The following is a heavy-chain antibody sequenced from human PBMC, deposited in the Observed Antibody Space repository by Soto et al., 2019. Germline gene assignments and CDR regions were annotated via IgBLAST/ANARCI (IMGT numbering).Heavy chain of an antibody. D-gene: IGHD3-22*01. CDR2: INANSGGT. CDR3: ARASGIGVGTTSY. V-gene: IGHV1-2*02. CDR1: GYTFSDYY. Sequence: QVQLVQSGAEVKKPGASVKVSCKASGYTFSDYYMHWVRQAPGQGLEWMGWINANSGGTTYAQKFQGRVTMTRDTSTSIAYMELSRLSSDDTAIYYCARASGIGVGTTSYWGQGTLVTVSS. J-gene: IGHJ4*02.